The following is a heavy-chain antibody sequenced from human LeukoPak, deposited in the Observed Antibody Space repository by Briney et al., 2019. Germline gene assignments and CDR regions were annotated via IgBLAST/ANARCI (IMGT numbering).Heavy chain of an antibody. Sequence: ASVKVSCKASGYTFTSYGISWGRQAPGQGLEWMGWISAYNGNTNYAQKLQGRVTMTTDTSTSTAYMELRSLRSDDTAVYYCARVGHGYSYGHIDYWGQGTLVTVSS. CDR3: ARVGHGYSYGHIDY. D-gene: IGHD5-18*01. CDR2: ISAYNGNT. V-gene: IGHV1-18*01. CDR1: GYTFTSYG. J-gene: IGHJ4*02.